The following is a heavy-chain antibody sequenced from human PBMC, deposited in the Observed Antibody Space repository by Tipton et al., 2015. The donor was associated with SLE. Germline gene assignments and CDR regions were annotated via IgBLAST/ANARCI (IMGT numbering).Heavy chain of an antibody. J-gene: IGHJ5*02. D-gene: IGHD4-17*01. V-gene: IGHV3-23*01. Sequence: SLRLSCVASGFSFSTYAMSWVRQAPGKGQECVSMIGGSGNTYYADSLKGRFTISRDNSKNTAVLQMSSLRAEDTAVYYCAKGGTTVTTWGPWGQGMVVTVSS. CDR2: IGGSGNT. CDR1: GFSFSTYA. CDR3: AKGGTTVTTWGP.